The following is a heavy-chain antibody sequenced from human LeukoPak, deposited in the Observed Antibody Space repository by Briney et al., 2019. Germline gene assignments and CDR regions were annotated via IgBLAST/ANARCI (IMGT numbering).Heavy chain of an antibody. CDR1: GFTVSSND. Sequence: GGSLRLSCAASGFTVSSNDMSWVRQAPGKGLEWVSDIYSGGSTYYADSVKGRYTISGDNSTNTLYLQTNSPRAEDTAVYYCGRGLEGITMVRGVIPIGMDVWGKGTTVTVSS. J-gene: IGHJ6*04. CDR2: IYSGGST. CDR3: GRGLEGITMVRGVIPIGMDV. V-gene: IGHV3-53*01. D-gene: IGHD3-10*01.